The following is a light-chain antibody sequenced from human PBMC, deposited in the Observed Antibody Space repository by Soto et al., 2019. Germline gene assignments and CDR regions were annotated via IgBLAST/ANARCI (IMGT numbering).Light chain of an antibody. J-gene: IGLJ3*02. V-gene: IGLV2-8*01. CDR1: SSDIGGYNS. CDR3: SSSAGIYHYLV. CDR2: EVN. Sequence: QSALTQPPSAAGSPGQSVTISCTGTSSDIGGYNSVSWYQQHPGKAPRLMIYEVNKRPSGVPDRFSGSKSGYKASLTVSGLQTEDEAFYYCSSSAGIYHYLVFGGGSKLTVL.